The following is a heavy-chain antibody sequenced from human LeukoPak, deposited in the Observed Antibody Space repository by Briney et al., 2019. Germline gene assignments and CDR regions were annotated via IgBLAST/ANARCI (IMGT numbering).Heavy chain of an antibody. J-gene: IGHJ5*02. D-gene: IGHD1-26*01. Sequence: GASVKVSCKASGYTFTGYYMHWVRQAPGQGLEWMGGIIPIFGTANYAQKFQGRVTITADESTSTAYMELSSLRSEDTAVYYCARDRNSGSYSGGINWFDPWGQGTLVTVSS. CDR1: GYTFTGYY. CDR2: IIPIFGTA. V-gene: IGHV1-69*13. CDR3: ARDRNSGSYSGGINWFDP.